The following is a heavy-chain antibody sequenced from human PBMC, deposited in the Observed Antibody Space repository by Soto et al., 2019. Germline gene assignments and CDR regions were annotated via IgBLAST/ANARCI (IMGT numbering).Heavy chain of an antibody. CDR2: ISGSGGST. CDR1: GFTFSSYA. Sequence: EVQLLESGGGLVQPGGSLRLSCAASGFTFSSYAMSWVRQAPGKGLEWVSAISGSGGSTYYADSVKGRFTISRDNSKNTLHLQMNSLRAEDTAVYYCAKDQNWVLGRYNWFAPWGQGTLITVSS. D-gene: IGHD7-27*01. CDR3: AKDQNWVLGRYNWFAP. J-gene: IGHJ5*02. V-gene: IGHV3-23*01.